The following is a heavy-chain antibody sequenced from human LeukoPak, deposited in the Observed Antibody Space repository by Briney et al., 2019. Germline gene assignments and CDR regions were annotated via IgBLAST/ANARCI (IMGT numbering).Heavy chain of an antibody. Sequence: GASVKVSCKASGYSFTGYYMHWVRQAPGQGLEWMGWINPNSGGTNYAQKFQGRVTMTRDTSISTAYMELSRLRSDDTAVYYCARDLSSWYAVDYYYYMDVWGKGTTVTVSS. CDR1: GYSFTGYY. J-gene: IGHJ6*03. V-gene: IGHV1-2*02. CDR3: ARDLSSWYAVDYYYYMDV. CDR2: INPNSGGT. D-gene: IGHD6-13*01.